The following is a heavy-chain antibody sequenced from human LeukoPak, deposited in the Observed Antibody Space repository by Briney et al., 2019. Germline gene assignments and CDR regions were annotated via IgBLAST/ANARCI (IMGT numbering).Heavy chain of an antibody. Sequence: GGSLRLSCAVSGFSVSNYYMSWVRQAPGKGLEWVSIIYSGGSTYYADSVKGRFTISRDNAKNSLYLQMNSLRAEDTAVYYCARLGYCSSTSCCGRARGGKYYFDYWGQGTLVTVSS. V-gene: IGHV3-53*01. J-gene: IGHJ4*02. D-gene: IGHD2-2*01. CDR3: ARLGYCSSTSCCGRARGGKYYFDY. CDR2: IYSGGST. CDR1: GFSVSNYY.